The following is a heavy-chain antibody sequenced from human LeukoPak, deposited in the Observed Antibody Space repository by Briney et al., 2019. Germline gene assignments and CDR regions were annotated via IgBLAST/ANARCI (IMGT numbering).Heavy chain of an antibody. CDR2: ISSSGYTM. J-gene: IGHJ6*03. CDR1: GFTVSSYN. CDR3: ARGCASCGHYNYYFMDV. Sequence: GGSLRLSCAASGFTVSSYNMNWVRQTPGKGREWVSYISSSGYTMHHADSVKGRFTVSRDSAKNSLYLQMNSLRDEDAAVYFCARGCASCGHYNYYFMDVWGKGTTVTVSS. D-gene: IGHD2-2*01. V-gene: IGHV3-48*02.